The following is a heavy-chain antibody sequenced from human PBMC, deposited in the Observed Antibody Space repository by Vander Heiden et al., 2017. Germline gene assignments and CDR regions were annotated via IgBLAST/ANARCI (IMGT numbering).Heavy chain of an antibody. CDR3: ARPLRMYDISYYQFDY. V-gene: IGHV5-51*01. J-gene: IGHJ4*02. Sequence: EVQLVQSGAEVKKPGESLKSSCKGSGYSFSNYWIAWVRQMPGKGLEWLGIIYPGDSDTRYRPSFQGQVTISVDKSINTAYLQWSGLKASDTAMYYCARPLRMYDISYYQFDYWGQGTLVTVSS. CDR2: IYPGDSDT. D-gene: IGHD3-22*01. CDR1: GYSFSNYW.